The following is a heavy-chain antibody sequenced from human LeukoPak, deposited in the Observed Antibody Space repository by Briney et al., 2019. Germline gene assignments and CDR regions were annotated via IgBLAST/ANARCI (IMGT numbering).Heavy chain of an antibody. Sequence: GGSLRLSCVGSGFTFRSHAMSWVRQAPEKGLEFVSGIYENGGTTYYADSVRGRFSISRDNSKNTLYLQMNSLRAEDTALYYCARETGSAVGSTDFDYWGQGTLVTVSS. D-gene: IGHD4-17*01. CDR3: ARETGSAVGSTDFDY. V-gene: IGHV3-23*01. CDR2: IYENGGTT. CDR1: GFTFRSHA. J-gene: IGHJ4*02.